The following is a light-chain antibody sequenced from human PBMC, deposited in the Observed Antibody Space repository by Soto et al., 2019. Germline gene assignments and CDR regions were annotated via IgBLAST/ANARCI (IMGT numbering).Light chain of an antibody. CDR2: EVS. V-gene: IGLV2-8*01. Sequence: QSALTQPPSASGSPGQSVTISCTGTSSDVGGYNYVSWYQQHPGKAPKLMIYEVSKRPSGVPDRFSGSKSGTTASLTVSGLQAEYEADYYCSSYAGRNNLVFGGGTQLTVL. CDR3: SSYAGRNNLV. J-gene: IGLJ3*02. CDR1: SSDVGGYNY.